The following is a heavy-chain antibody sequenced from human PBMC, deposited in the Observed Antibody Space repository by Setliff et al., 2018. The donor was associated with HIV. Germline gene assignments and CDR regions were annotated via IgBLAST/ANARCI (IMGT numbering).Heavy chain of an antibody. CDR3: ARIVRWELVATSTFFYYYMDV. J-gene: IGHJ6*03. Sequence: PSETLSLTCTLSGASISSSSHHWAWIRQPPGKGLEYVGNIYYTGSTHHNPSLESRVATPVDPAKHQFSLKLSSVTAADTAVYYCARIVRWELVATSTFFYYYMDVWGKGTTVTVSS. CDR2: IYYTGST. D-gene: IGHD1-26*01. V-gene: IGHV4-39*01. CDR1: GASISSSSHH.